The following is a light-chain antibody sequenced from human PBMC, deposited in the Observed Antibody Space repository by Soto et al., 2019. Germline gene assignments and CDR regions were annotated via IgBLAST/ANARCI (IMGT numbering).Light chain of an antibody. J-gene: IGKJ1*01. Sequence: IVLTQSPGTLSLSPGERATLSCRASQSVSSSYLAWYQQKPGPAPRLPIYGASSRATGITDRFSGSGSGTDFTLTMSRLDREDFAVYYCKQYGSSLWTFGQGTKVDIK. V-gene: IGKV3-20*01. CDR3: KQYGSSLWT. CDR2: GAS. CDR1: QSVSSSY.